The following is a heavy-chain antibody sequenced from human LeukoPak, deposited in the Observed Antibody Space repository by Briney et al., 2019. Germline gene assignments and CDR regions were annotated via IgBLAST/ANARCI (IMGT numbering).Heavy chain of an antibody. D-gene: IGHD5-24*01. V-gene: IGHV4-59*01. CDR3: ARGQRGEMATIEYYFDY. CDR1: GGSISTYY. Sequence: SETLSLTCTVSGGSISTYYGNWVRQAPGKGLEWIGYIYYSGSTNYNPSLKSRVTMSVDTSRNQFSLKLSSVTAADTAVYYCARGQRGEMATIEYYFDYWGQGTLVTVSS. CDR2: IYYSGST. J-gene: IGHJ4*02.